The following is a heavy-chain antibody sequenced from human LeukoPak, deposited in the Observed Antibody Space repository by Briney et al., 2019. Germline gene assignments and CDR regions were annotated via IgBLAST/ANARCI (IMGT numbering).Heavy chain of an antibody. CDR1: GFTFSSYE. J-gene: IGHJ4*02. Sequence: GGSLRLSCAASGFTFSSYEMKWVRQAPGKGLEGVSYISSSGSTIYYADSVKGRFTISRDNAKNSLYLQLNSLRAEDTAVYYCARGGEITMVRGVISVYYYFDYWGQGTLVTVSS. V-gene: IGHV3-48*03. CDR3: ARGGEITMVRGVISVYYYFDY. CDR2: ISSSGSTI. D-gene: IGHD3-10*01.